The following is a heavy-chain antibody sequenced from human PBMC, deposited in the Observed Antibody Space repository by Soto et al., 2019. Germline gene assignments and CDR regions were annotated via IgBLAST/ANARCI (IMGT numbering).Heavy chain of an antibody. D-gene: IGHD5-18*01. CDR3: ARGDGHSYGSTFDC. CDR1: GFTFSSYG. CDR2: ISYDGSNK. J-gene: IGHJ4*02. V-gene: IGHV3-30*19. Sequence: PRLSCAAAGFTFSSYGMHWVRQAPGKGLQWVAFISYDGSNKYYADSVTGRFTISRDNSKNTLYLQMNSLRAEDTAVYYCARGDGHSYGSTFDCWGQGTLVTVSS.